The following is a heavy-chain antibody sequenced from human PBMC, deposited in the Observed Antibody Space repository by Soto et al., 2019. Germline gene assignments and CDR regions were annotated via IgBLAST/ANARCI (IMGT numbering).Heavy chain of an antibody. CDR3: AREYSSSRYFDH. CDR1: GFTFSSYW. V-gene: IGHV3-74*01. D-gene: IGHD6-6*01. Sequence: PGGSLRLSCAASGFTFSSYWMHWVRLAPGRGLVWVSRINIDGSSTNYADSVKGRFTISRDNAKNTLYLQMNSLRAEDTAVYYCAREYSSSRYFDHWGQGTLVTVSS. J-gene: IGHJ4*02. CDR2: INIDGSST.